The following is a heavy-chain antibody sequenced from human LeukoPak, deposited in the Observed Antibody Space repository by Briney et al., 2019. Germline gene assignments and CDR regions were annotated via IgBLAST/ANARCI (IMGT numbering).Heavy chain of an antibody. D-gene: IGHD2-2*01. V-gene: IGHV4-30-2*01. J-gene: IGHJ3*02. CDR2: IYHSGST. CDR3: ARGSSTNDDAFDI. Sequence: SETLSLTCTVSGGSISSGGYYWSWIRQPPGKGLEWIGYIYHSGSTYYNPSLKSRVTISVDRSKNQFSLKLSSVTAADTAVYYCARGSSTNDDAFDIWGQGTMVTVSS. CDR1: GGSISSGGYY.